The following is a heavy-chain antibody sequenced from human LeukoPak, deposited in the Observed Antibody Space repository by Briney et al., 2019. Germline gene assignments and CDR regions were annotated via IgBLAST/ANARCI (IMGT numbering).Heavy chain of an antibody. CDR2: IYGSGVSI. Sequence: GGSLRLSCVASGFTFKNYVMNWVRQAPGKGLEWLATIYGSGVSISYADSVKGRFTISRDNSNNTLYLQMNSLRAEDTAMYYCAKDLGWELPAEAYWGQGILITVSS. J-gene: IGHJ4*02. V-gene: IGHV3-23*01. CDR3: AKDLGWELPAEAY. D-gene: IGHD1-26*01. CDR1: GFTFKNYV.